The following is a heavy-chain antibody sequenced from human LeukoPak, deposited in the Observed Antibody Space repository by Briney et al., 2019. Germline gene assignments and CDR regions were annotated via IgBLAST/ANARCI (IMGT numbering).Heavy chain of an antibody. D-gene: IGHD3-22*01. CDR3: ASHEVYSSGSNY. J-gene: IGHJ4*02. V-gene: IGHV4-38-2*02. CDR1: GYSITSGYY. Sequence: SETLSLTCTVSGYSITSGYYWGWIRQSPGKGLEWIGRIYHSGSTYYNPSLRSRVVISVDTSKNQFSLNLSSVTAADTAVYYCASHEVYSSGSNYWGQGTLVTVSS. CDR2: IYHSGST.